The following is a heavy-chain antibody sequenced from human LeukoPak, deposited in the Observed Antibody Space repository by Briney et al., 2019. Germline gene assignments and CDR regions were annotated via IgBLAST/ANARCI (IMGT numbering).Heavy chain of an antibody. CDR1: GGTFSSYA. J-gene: IGHJ3*02. Sequence: SVKVSCKASGGTFSSYAISWVRQAPGQGLEWMGRIIPIFGTANYAQKFQGRVTITTDESTSTAHMELSSLRSEDTAVYYCAKSVVVTANDAFDIWGQGTMVTVSS. CDR3: AKSVVVTANDAFDI. D-gene: IGHD2-21*02. CDR2: IIPIFGTA. V-gene: IGHV1-69*05.